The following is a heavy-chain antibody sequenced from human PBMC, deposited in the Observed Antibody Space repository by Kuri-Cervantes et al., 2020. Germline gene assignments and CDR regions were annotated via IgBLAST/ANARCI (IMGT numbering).Heavy chain of an antibody. Sequence: GESLKISCAASGFTVSSNYMSWVRQAPGKGLEWVSVIYSGGSTYYADSVKGRFTISRDNSKNTLYLQMNSLRAEDTAVYYCTKGGGDWLLQKDNMDVWGQGTTVTVSS. V-gene: IGHV3-53*05. J-gene: IGHJ6*02. CDR3: TKGGGDWLLQKDNMDV. CDR2: IYSGGST. CDR1: GFTVSSNY. D-gene: IGHD3-9*01.